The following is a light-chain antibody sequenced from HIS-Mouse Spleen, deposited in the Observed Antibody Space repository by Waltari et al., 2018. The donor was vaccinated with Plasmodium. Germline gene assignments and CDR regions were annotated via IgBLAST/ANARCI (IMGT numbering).Light chain of an antibody. CDR3: QAWDSSTAV. Sequence: SYELTQPPSVSVSPGQTASITCSGDKLGDKYACWYQQKPGQSPVLVIYQDSKRPSGIPERFPGSNSGNTATLTISGTQAMDEADDYCQAWDSSTAVFGGGTKLTVL. CDR1: KLGDKY. J-gene: IGLJ3*02. CDR2: QDS. V-gene: IGLV3-1*01.